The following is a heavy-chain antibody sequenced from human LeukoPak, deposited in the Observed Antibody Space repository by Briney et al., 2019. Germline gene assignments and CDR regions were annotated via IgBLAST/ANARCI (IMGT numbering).Heavy chain of an antibody. V-gene: IGHV3-30*02. J-gene: IGHJ4*02. CDR3: AKDLQGGKQLVAPIDY. Sequence: PGGSLRLSCAASGFTVSSNYMSWVRQAPGKGLEWVAFIRYDGSNKYYADSVKGRFAISRDNSKNTLYLQMNSLRAEDTAVYYCAKDLQGGKQLVAPIDYWGQGTLVTVSS. D-gene: IGHD6-13*01. CDR1: GFTVSSNY. CDR2: IRYDGSNK.